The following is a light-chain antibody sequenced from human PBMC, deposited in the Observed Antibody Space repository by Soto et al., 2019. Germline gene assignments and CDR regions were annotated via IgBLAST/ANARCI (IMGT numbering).Light chain of an antibody. CDR1: QSVRSSY. CDR3: QQYGSNPKT. V-gene: IGKV3-20*01. J-gene: IGKJ4*01. Sequence: EIVLTKSPGTLSLSPGERATLSCRASQSVRSSYLAWYQQKPGQAPRLLIYGTSSRDTGIPDRFSGSGSGTDFTLTISRLEPEDVALYYCQQYGSNPKTFGGGTKVEIK. CDR2: GTS.